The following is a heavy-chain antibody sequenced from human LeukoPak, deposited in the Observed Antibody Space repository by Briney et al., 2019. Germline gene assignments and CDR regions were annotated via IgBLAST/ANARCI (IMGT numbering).Heavy chain of an antibody. D-gene: IGHD3/OR15-3a*01. J-gene: IGHJ4*02. CDR3: ARQTGSGLFILP. V-gene: IGHV4-39*01. CDR2: IYYSGNT. Sequence: SETLSLTCTVSGVSISSSNSYWGWIRQPPGKGLEWIGSIYYSGNTYYDASLKSQVSISIDTSKNQFSLRLTSVTAADTAVYYCARQTGSGLFILPGGQGTLVTVSS. CDR1: GVSISSSNSY.